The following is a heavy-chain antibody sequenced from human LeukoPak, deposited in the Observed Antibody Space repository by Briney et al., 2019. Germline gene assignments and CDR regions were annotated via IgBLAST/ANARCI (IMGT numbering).Heavy chain of an antibody. CDR1: GFTFGDHA. CDR3: TRGPIQLWIHNAMDV. Sequence: SLRLSCITSGFTFGDHAMSWVRQAPGKGREGVGFIRSKAYRGTTEYAASVKRRFTISRDDSRGIAYLQMNSLITEDTAVYYCTRGPIQLWIHNAMDVWGQGTTVTVSS. J-gene: IGHJ6*02. CDR2: IRSKAYRGTT. D-gene: IGHD5-18*01. V-gene: IGHV3-49*04.